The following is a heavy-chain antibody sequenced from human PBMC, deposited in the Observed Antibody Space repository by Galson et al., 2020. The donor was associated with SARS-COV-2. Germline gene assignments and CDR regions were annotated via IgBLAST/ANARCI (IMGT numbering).Heavy chain of an antibody. CDR3: AKTPYYDILTGYYYYYYGMDV. CDR2: IYHSGST. D-gene: IGHD3-9*01. V-gene: IGHV4-4*02. CDR1: GGSISSSTW. J-gene: IGHJ6*02. Sequence: SETLSLTCAVSGGSISSSTWWSWVGQPPGKGLEWIGEIYHSGSTNYNPSLKSRVTISVDKSKTQFSLKLSSVTAADTAVYYCAKTPYYDILTGYYYYYYGMDVWGQGTTVTVSS.